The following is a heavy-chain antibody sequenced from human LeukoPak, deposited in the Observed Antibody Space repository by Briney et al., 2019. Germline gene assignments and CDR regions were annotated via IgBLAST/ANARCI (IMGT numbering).Heavy chain of an antibody. J-gene: IGHJ4*02. V-gene: IGHV4-39*01. Sequence: SETLSLTCTVSGGSISSSSYYSGWIRQPPGKGLEWIGSIYYSGSTYYNPSLKSRVTISVDTSKNQFSLKLSSVTAADTAVYYRAKLSPDRSGSVSYYNGPFDYWGQGTLVTVSS. D-gene: IGHD3-10*01. CDR3: AKLSPDRSGSVSYYNGPFDY. CDR2: IYYSGST. CDR1: GGSISSSSYY.